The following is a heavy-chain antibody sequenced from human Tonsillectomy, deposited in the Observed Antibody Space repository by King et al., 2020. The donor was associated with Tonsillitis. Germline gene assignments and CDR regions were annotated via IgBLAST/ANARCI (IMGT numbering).Heavy chain of an antibody. CDR2: ISGSGGST. Sequence: VQLLESGGGLVQPGGSLRLSCAASGFTFSSYAMSWVRQAPGRGLEWVSAISGSGGSTYYADSVKGRFTISRDNSKNTLYLQMNSLRAEDTAVYYCAKSWAPMRSPFDYWGQGTLVTVSS. CDR1: GFTFSSYA. D-gene: IGHD3-22*01. V-gene: IGHV3-23*01. J-gene: IGHJ4*02. CDR3: AKSWAPMRSPFDY.